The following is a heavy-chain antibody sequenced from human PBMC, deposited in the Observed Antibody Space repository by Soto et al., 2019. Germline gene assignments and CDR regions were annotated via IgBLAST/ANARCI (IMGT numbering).Heavy chain of an antibody. V-gene: IGHV3-7*01. D-gene: IGHD5-12*01. Sequence: PGGALRLSWAASGVNSSSEWSIVGRHAPGKGLEWVANIKQDGSEKYYVDSVKGRFTICRDNAKNSLYLQMNSLRAEDTAVYYCARASDLGYSCYEWSGSSYSFHYWGQGPLVTVSS. J-gene: IGHJ4*02. CDR2: IKQDGSEK. CDR1: GVNSSSEW. CDR3: ARASDLGYSCYEWSGSSYSFHY.